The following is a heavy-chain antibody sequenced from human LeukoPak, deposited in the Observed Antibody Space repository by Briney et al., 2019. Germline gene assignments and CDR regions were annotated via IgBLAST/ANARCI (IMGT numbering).Heavy chain of an antibody. CDR2: IKQDGSEK. CDR3: AREFNIAVAGIYTRFDI. D-gene: IGHD6-19*01. V-gene: IGHV3-7*03. Sequence: GGSLRLSCAASEFTFSTYWMSWVRQAPGKGLEWVANIKQDGSEKRYVDSVKGRFTISRDNAKNSLYLRMNSLRADDTAVYYCAREFNIAVAGIYTRFDIWGQGTMVTVSS. CDR1: EFTFSTYW. J-gene: IGHJ3*02.